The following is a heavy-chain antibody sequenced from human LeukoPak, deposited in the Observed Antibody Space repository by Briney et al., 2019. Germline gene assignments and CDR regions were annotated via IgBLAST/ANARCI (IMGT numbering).Heavy chain of an antibody. Sequence: GGSLRLSCAASGFTFSSYSMNWVRQAPGKGLEWVSYISSSSSTIYYADSVKGRFTISRDNAKNSLYLQMNSLRAEDTAVYYCARDMGGGWYYYYYGMDVWGQGTTVTVSS. CDR1: GFTFSSYS. J-gene: IGHJ6*02. V-gene: IGHV3-48*01. CDR3: ARDMGGGWYYYYYGMDV. D-gene: IGHD6-19*01. CDR2: ISSSSSTI.